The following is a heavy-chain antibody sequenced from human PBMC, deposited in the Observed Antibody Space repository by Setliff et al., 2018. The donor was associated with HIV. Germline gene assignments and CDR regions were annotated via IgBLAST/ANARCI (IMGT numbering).Heavy chain of an antibody. Sequence: PGGSLRLSCAASGFTFSSFSMNWVRQAPGKGPEWVSSISSRSTYIYYADPVKGRFTISRDESKNTLYLQMNSLRVDDTAAYYCAKGVKWLHHWGQGILVTVSS. V-gene: IGHV3-21*04. J-gene: IGHJ5*02. CDR2: ISSRSTYI. D-gene: IGHD3-16*01. CDR3: AKGVKWLHH. CDR1: GFTFSSFS.